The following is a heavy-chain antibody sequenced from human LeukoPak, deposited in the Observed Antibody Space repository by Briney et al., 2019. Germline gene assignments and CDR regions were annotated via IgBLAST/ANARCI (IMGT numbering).Heavy chain of an antibody. J-gene: IGHJ4*02. CDR2: IYYSGST. CDR3: ARGRHCAPVDY. CDR1: GGSISSGGYY. D-gene: IGHD6-25*01. Sequence: PSETLSLTCTVSGGSISSGGYYWSWIRQHPGKGLEWIGYIYYSGSTYYNPSLKSRVTISVDTSKNQFSLKLSSVTAADTAVYYCARGRHCAPVDYWGQGTLVTVSS. V-gene: IGHV4-31*03.